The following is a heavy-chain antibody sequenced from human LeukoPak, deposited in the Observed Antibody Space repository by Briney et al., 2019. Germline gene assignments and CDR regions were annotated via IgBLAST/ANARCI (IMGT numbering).Heavy chain of an antibody. CDR1: GFTFSTYA. J-gene: IGHJ4*02. Sequence: PGGSLRLSCAASGFTFSTYAMSWVRQAPGKGLEWVSGLSGSGGSTYYADSVKGRFTISRDNSKNTLLLQMSSLRAEDTAVYYCAKETGYNYGYFDSWGQGTLVTVSS. V-gene: IGHV3-23*01. D-gene: IGHD5-18*01. CDR2: LSGSGGST. CDR3: AKETGYNYGYFDS.